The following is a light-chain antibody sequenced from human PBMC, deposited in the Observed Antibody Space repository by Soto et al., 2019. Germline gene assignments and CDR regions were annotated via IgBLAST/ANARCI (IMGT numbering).Light chain of an antibody. CDR1: SSDVGGYDY. CDR3: SSYTSTNIPI. Sequence: QSALTQPASVSGSPGQSITISCTGTSSDVGGYDYVSWYQHHPGKAPKLMIFDVNHRPSGVSDRFSGSKSGNTASLTISGLQAEDEADYYCSSYTSTNIPIFGGGTQLTVL. V-gene: IGLV2-14*03. J-gene: IGLJ7*01. CDR2: DVN.